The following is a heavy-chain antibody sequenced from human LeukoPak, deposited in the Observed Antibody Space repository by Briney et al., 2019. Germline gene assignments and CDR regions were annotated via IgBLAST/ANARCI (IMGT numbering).Heavy chain of an antibody. CDR1: GYTFTSYD. Sequence: VKVSCKASGYTFTSYDINWVRQATGQGLEWMGWMNPNSGNTGYAQKFQGRVTMTRNTSISTAYMELSSLRSEDTAVYYCARGRPSSGWYPEYFQHWGQGTLVTVSS. V-gene: IGHV1-8*01. CDR3: ARGRPSSGWYPEYFQH. CDR2: MNPNSGNT. D-gene: IGHD6-19*01. J-gene: IGHJ1*01.